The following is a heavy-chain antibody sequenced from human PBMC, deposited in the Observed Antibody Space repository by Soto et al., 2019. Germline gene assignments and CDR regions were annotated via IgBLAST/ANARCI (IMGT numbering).Heavy chain of an antibody. CDR3: ARVGSLVATVPEPKYFDY. CDR2: INPNSGGT. D-gene: IGHD5-12*01. CDR1: GYTFTGYY. Sequence: ASVKVSCKASGYTFTGYYMHWVRQAPGQGLEWMGWINPNSGGTNYAQKFQGWVTMTRDTSISTAYMELSRLGSDDTAVYYCARVGSLVATVPEPKYFDYWGQGTLVTVSS. V-gene: IGHV1-2*04. J-gene: IGHJ4*02.